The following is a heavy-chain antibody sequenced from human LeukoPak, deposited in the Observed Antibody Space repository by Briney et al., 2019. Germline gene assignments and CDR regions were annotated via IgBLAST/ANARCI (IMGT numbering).Heavy chain of an antibody. CDR3: ARAGGIPASFDY. J-gene: IGHJ4*02. CDR1: NDSISSGDYY. Sequence: TLSLTCTVSNDSISSGDYYWNWIRQPPGKGLEWIGYIFHRGGTSYNPSLKSRILFSVDTSKNQFSLKLSSVTAADTAVYYCARAGGIPASFDYWGQGTLVTVSS. D-gene: IGHD6-25*01. CDR2: IFHRGGT. V-gene: IGHV4-30-4*01.